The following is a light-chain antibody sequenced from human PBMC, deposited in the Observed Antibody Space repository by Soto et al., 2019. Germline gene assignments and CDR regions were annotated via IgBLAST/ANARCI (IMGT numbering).Light chain of an antibody. Sequence: QSVLTQPPSVSGAPGQRLTISCAGTSSNIGAGFDVHWYQQLPGTAPKLLIYANDDRPSGVPDRFSGSKSDTSASLAITGLQAEDEADYYCQSYDNSLSGSKVFGGGTKLTVL. CDR3: QSYDNSLSGSKV. J-gene: IGLJ3*02. CDR1: SSNIGAGFD. V-gene: IGLV1-40*01. CDR2: AND.